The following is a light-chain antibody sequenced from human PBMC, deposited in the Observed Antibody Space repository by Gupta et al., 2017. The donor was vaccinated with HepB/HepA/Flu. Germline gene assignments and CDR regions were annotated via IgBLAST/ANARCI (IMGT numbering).Light chain of an antibody. J-gene: IGKJ1*01. Sequence: VLTQSPATLSLSPGERATLSCRASQSVSSYLAWYQQKPGQAPRLLIYDASNRATGIPARFSGSGSGTDFTLTISSLEPEDFAVYYCQQRSNRRTFGQGTKVEIK. CDR3: QQRSNRRT. V-gene: IGKV3-11*01. CDR2: DAS. CDR1: QSVSSY.